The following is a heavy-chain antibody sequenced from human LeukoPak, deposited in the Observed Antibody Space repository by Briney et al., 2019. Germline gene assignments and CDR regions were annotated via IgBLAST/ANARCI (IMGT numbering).Heavy chain of an antibody. Sequence: PGRSLRLSCAASGFTFDDYAMHWVRQAPGKGLEWVSGISWNSGSIGYADSVKGRFTISRDNAKNSLYLQMNSLRAEDTALYYCAKDPSIAAAGWEDRYFDLWGRGTLVTVSS. CDR3: AKDPSIAAAGWEDRYFDL. D-gene: IGHD6-13*01. V-gene: IGHV3-9*01. J-gene: IGHJ2*01. CDR2: ISWNSGSI. CDR1: GFTFDDYA.